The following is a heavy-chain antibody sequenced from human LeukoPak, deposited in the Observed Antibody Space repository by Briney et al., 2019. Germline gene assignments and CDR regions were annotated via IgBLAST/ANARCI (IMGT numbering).Heavy chain of an antibody. CDR2: IYYSGST. J-gene: IGHJ4*02. D-gene: IGHD3-3*01. Sequence: SETLSLTCTVSGVSISSYYWSWIWQPPGKGLEWIGYIYYSGSTNYNPSLKSRVTISVDTSKNQFSLKLSSVTAADTAVYYCARAGVDPVDFDYWGQGTLVTVSS. CDR1: GVSISSYY. V-gene: IGHV4-59*01. CDR3: ARAGVDPVDFDY.